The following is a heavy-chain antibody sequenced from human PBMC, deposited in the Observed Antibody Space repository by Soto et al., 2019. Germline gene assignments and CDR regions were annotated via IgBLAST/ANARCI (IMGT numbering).Heavy chain of an antibody. CDR2: ISAYNGNT. CDR3: VRESAMAPSCAFDI. Sequence: QVQLVQSGAEVKKPGASVKVSCKASGYTFTSYGISWVRQAPGQGLEWMGWISAYNGNTNYAQKLQRRVTMTTDRPTSTAYRDLTSLRSDDTAVYYCVRESAMAPSCAFDIWGQGTMVTVAS. V-gene: IGHV1-18*01. CDR1: GYTFTSYG. J-gene: IGHJ3*02.